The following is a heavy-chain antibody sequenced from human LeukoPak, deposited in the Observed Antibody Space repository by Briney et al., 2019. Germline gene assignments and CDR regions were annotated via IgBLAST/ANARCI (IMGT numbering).Heavy chain of an antibody. J-gene: IGHJ3*02. CDR3: AGAVSVLGAAFDI. D-gene: IGHD3-16*01. V-gene: IGHV4-39*07. CDR1: GGSISSSSYY. Sequence: SETLSLTCTVSGGSISSSSYYWGWIRQPPGKGLEWIGSIYYSGSTYYNPSLKSRVTISVDTSKNQFSLKLSSVTAADTAVYYCAGAVSVLGAAFDIWGQGTMVTVSS. CDR2: IYYSGST.